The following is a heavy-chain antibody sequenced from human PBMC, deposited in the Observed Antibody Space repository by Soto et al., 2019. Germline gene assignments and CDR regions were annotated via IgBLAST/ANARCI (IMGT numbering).Heavy chain of an antibody. Sequence: SSVKVSCKASGGTFSSYAISWVRQAPGQGLEWMGGIIPIFGTANYAQKFQGRVTITADESTSTAYVELSSLRSEDTAVYYCARRAVISSSSKNYYYYYGMDVWGQGTTVTVSS. D-gene: IGHD6-6*01. V-gene: IGHV1-69*13. CDR1: GGTFSSYA. J-gene: IGHJ6*02. CDR3: ARRAVISSSSKNYYYYYGMDV. CDR2: IIPIFGTA.